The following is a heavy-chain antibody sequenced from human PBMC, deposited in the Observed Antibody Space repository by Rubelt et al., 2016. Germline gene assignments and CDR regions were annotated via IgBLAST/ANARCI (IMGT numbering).Heavy chain of an antibody. CDR3: ARGHDYKSSWFDP. Sequence: QVQLQESGPGLVKPSETLSLTCSVSGGSISTYYWSWVRQSPGKGLEWIGYIYYSGSTNYNPSLKSRVTISVDTSKNQFSLKLNSGTAAYTAVYYCARGHDYKSSWFDPWGQGTLVTVSS. D-gene: IGHD4-11*01. CDR2: IYYSGST. V-gene: IGHV4-59*01. CDR1: GGSISTYY. J-gene: IGHJ5*02.